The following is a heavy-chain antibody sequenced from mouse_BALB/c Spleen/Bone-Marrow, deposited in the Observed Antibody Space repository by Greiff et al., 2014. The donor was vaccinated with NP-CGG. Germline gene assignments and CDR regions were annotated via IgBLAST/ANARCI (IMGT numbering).Heavy chain of an antibody. CDR2: ISSGSSTI. CDR1: GFTFSSFG. J-gene: IGHJ2*01. CDR3: TRGGNWEDFDY. V-gene: IGHV5-17*02. Sequence: VQLQQFGGGLVQPGGSRKLSCAASGFTFSSFGMHWVRQAPERGLEWVAYISSGSSTIFYADTVKGRFTISRDNPKNTLFLQMTSLRSEDTAMYYCTRGGNWEDFDYWGQGTTLTVSS. D-gene: IGHD4-1*01.